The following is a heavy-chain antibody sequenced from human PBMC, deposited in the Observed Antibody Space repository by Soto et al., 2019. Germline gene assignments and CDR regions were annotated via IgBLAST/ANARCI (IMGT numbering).Heavy chain of an antibody. Sequence: QVQLVESGGGVVQPGRSLRLSCAASGFTFSNYGIHWVRQAPGKGLEWVALISHDGGTEYYADSAKGRFTVSRDNAKNTVHLQMNSLRPEDTALYYCAKDLVVVTEAGMDVRGQGTTVIVSS. D-gene: IGHD2-21*02. J-gene: IGHJ6*02. CDR3: AKDLVVVTEAGMDV. CDR1: GFTFSNYG. CDR2: ISHDGGTE. V-gene: IGHV3-30*18.